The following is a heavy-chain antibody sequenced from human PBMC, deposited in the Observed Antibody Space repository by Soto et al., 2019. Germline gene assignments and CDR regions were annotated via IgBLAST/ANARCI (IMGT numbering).Heavy chain of an antibody. Sequence: SETLSLTCTVSGGSISSVDYYWSWIRQPPGKGLEWIGHIYYSGSAYYSPSLKSRVTISGDTSKNQFSLNLSSVTAADTAVYYCARSRNLGDCSSTSCLDYWGQGTLVTVSS. CDR2: IYYSGSA. D-gene: IGHD2-2*01. J-gene: IGHJ4*02. V-gene: IGHV4-30-4*01. CDR1: GGSISSVDYY. CDR3: ARSRNLGDCSSTSCLDY.